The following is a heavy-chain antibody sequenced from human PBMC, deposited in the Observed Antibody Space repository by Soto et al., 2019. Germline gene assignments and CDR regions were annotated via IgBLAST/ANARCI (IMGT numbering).Heavy chain of an antibody. V-gene: IGHV1-69*01. J-gene: IGHJ6*02. CDR1: GGTFSSYA. CDR2: IIPIFGTA. D-gene: IGHD2-2*01. Sequence: QVQLVQSGAEVKKPGSSVKVSCKASGGTFSSYAISWVRQAPGQGLEWMGGIIPIFGTANYAQKFQCRVTITADESTSTAYMELSSLRSEDTAVYYCARAETGYCSSTSCFSSTRYYYYGMDFWGQGTTVTVSS. CDR3: ARAETGYCSSTSCFSSTRYYYYGMDF.